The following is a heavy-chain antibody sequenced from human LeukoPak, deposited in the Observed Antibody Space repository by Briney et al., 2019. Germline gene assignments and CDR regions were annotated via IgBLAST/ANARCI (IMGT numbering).Heavy chain of an antibody. Sequence: ASVKVSCKASGYTFTGYYMHWVRQAPGQGLEWMGRFNPNSGGTNYAQKFQGRVTMTRDTSISTAYMELSRLRSDDTAVYYCARDSGYCSSTSCYAGLAYYYYYYGMDVWGQGTTVTVSS. CDR1: GYTFTGYY. J-gene: IGHJ6*02. CDR3: ARDSGYCSSTSCYAGLAYYYYYYGMDV. CDR2: FNPNSGGT. D-gene: IGHD2-2*03. V-gene: IGHV1-2*06.